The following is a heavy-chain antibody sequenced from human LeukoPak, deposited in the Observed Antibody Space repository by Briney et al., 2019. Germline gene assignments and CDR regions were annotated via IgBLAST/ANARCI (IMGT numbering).Heavy chain of an antibody. CDR1: GGSFSGYY. Sequence: PSETLSLTCAVCGGSFSGYYWSWIRQPPGKGLEWIGEINHSGSTNYNPSLKSRVTISVDTSKNQFSLKLSSVTAADTAVYYCARGCVAVAGDYWGQGTLVTVSS. D-gene: IGHD6-19*01. CDR2: INHSGST. J-gene: IGHJ4*02. V-gene: IGHV4-34*01. CDR3: ARGCVAVAGDY.